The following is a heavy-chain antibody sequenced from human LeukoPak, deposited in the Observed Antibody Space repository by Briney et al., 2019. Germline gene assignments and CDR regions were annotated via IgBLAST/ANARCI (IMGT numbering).Heavy chain of an antibody. V-gene: IGHV4-61*02. D-gene: IGHD4-17*01. CDR2: IYTSGST. CDR3: ARGGGDYLIDY. CDR1: GGSISSGSYY. Sequence: TLSLTCTVSGGSISSGSYYWSWIRQPAGKGLEWIGRIYTSGSTNYNPSLKSRVTMSVDTSKNQFSLKLSSVTAADTAVYYCARGGGDYLIDYWGQGTLVTVSS. J-gene: IGHJ4*02.